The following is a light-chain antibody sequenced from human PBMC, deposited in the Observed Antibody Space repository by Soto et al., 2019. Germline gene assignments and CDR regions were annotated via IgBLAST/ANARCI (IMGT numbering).Light chain of an antibody. CDR3: QQGNSFPFT. J-gene: IGKJ3*01. Sequence: ASRMTQSPSSLSAATGDRVTITCRASKSISTYLAWYQQKPGKGPKLLIYGASTLQSRVPSRFSSSGSETDFILTITSLPPEDFATYFSQQGNSFPFTLASGTKVYS. CDR2: GAS. V-gene: IGKV1-8*01. CDR1: KSISTY.